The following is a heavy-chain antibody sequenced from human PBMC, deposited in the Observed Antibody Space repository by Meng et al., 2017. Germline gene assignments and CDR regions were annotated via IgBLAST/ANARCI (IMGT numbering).Heavy chain of an antibody. V-gene: IGHV5-51*01. D-gene: IGHD1-26*01. Sequence: GESLKISCKGSGYSFTSYWIGWVRQMPGKGLEWMGIIYPGDSDTRYSPSFQGQVTISADKSISTAYLQWSSLKASDTAMYYCARLGGSYSDYHYHGMDVWGQGTTVTVSS. CDR2: IYPGDSDT. CDR3: ARLGGSYSDYHYHGMDV. CDR1: GYSFTSYW. J-gene: IGHJ6*02.